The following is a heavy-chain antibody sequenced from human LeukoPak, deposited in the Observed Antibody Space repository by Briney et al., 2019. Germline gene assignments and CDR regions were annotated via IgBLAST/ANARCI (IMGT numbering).Heavy chain of an antibody. CDR2: ISGSGGST. Sequence: GGSLRLSCAASGFTFSSYAMSWVRQAPGKGLEWGSAISGSGGSTYYADSVKGRFTISRDNSKNTLYLQMNSLRAEDTAVYYCAKNAQDIVVVVAATPYGSFDYWGQGTLVTVSA. D-gene: IGHD2-15*01. CDR3: AKNAQDIVVVVAATPYGSFDY. J-gene: IGHJ4*02. CDR1: GFTFSSYA. V-gene: IGHV3-23*01.